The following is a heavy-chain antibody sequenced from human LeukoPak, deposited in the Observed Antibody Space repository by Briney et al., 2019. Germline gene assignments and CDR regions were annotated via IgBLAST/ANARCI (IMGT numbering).Heavy chain of an antibody. V-gene: IGHV3-30*18. J-gene: IGHJ6*03. Sequence: PGGSLRLSCAASGFTFSSYSIHWVRQAPGKGLEWVAVISYDGSNKYYADSVKGRFTISRDNSKNTLYLQMNSLRAEDTAIYYCAKNGDRGAYCTGGTCYPYFYYYMDVWGKGTTVTI. D-gene: IGHD2-15*01. CDR1: GFTFSSYS. CDR2: ISYDGSNK. CDR3: AKNGDRGAYCTGGTCYPYFYYYMDV.